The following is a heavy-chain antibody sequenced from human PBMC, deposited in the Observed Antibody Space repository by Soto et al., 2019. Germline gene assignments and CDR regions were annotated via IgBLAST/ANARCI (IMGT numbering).Heavy chain of an antibody. V-gene: IGHV3-33*01. D-gene: IGHD3-16*01. CDR2: IWYDGSNK. CDR3: AREGGADAFDI. CDR1: GFTFSSYG. J-gene: IGHJ3*02. Sequence: QVQLVESGGGVVQPGRSLRLSCAASGFTFSSYGMHWVRQAPGKGLEWVAVIWYDGSNKYYADSVKGRFTISRDNSRNKLYLQMNSLRAEDTAVYYCAREGGADAFDIWGQGTMVTVSS.